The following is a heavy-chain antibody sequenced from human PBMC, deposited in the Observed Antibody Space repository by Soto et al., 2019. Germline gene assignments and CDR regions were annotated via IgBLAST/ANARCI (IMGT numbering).Heavy chain of an antibody. CDR3: ARDPYGGNAGSI. CDR2: ISSSSSYI. J-gene: IGHJ3*02. V-gene: IGHV3-21*01. D-gene: IGHD2-15*01. CDR1: GFTFSSYS. Sequence: VSLRLSCAASGFTFSSYSMNWVRQAPGKGLEWVSSISSSSSYIYYADSVKGRFTISRDNAKNSLYLQMNSLRAEDTAVYYCARDPYGGNAGSIWGQGTMVTVSS.